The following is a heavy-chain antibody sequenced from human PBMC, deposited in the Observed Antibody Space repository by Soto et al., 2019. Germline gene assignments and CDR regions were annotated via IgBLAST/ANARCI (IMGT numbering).Heavy chain of an antibody. CDR1: GGSISSYY. J-gene: IGHJ4*02. V-gene: IGHV4-59*01. CDR2: IYYSGST. CDR3: ARAVQTYYYGSGSPGYFDY. D-gene: IGHD3-10*01. Sequence: SETLSLTCTVSGGSISSYYWSWIRQPPGKGLEWIGYIYYSGSTNYNPSLKSRVTISVDTSKNQFSLKLSSVTAADTAVYYCARAVQTYYYGSGSPGYFDYWGQGTLVPVSS.